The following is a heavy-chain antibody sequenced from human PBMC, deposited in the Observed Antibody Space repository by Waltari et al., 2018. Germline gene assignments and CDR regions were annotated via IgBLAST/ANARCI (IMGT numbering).Heavy chain of an antibody. CDR2: IYYSGST. CDR1: GGSIRSSSYH. V-gene: IGHV4-39*01. Sequence: QLQLQESGPGLVKPSETLSLPCPVSGGSIRSSSYHWGWIRQSPGKGLEWIGSIYYSGSTYYNPSLKSRVTISVDTSKNQFSLKLSSVTAADTAVYYCARFQSGYDAFDIWGQGTMVTVSS. J-gene: IGHJ3*02. D-gene: IGHD3-3*01. CDR3: ARFQSGYDAFDI.